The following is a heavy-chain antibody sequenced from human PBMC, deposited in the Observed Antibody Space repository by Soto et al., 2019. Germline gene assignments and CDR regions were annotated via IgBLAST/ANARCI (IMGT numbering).Heavy chain of an antibody. Sequence: SETLSLTCTVSGGSISSSSYYWGWIRQPPGKGLEWIGSIYYSGSTYYNPSLKSRVTISVDTSKNQFSLKLSSVTAADTAVYYCASSLYYDFWSGRSVSYFDPWGQGTLVTSPQ. J-gene: IGHJ5*02. CDR3: ASSLYYDFWSGRSVSYFDP. V-gene: IGHV4-39*01. D-gene: IGHD3-3*01. CDR1: GGSISSSSYY. CDR2: IYYSGST.